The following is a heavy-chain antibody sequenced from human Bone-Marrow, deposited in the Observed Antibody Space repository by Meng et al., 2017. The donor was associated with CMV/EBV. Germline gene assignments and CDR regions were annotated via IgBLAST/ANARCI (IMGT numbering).Heavy chain of an antibody. CDR3: ARGNSDTSGYYGFKP. CDR1: GGSLSGYF. J-gene: IGHJ5*02. V-gene: IGHV4-34*01. D-gene: IGHD3-22*01. Sequence: GSLRLSCTVYGGSLSGYFWTWIRQPPGKGLEWIGEINHGGSPNYHPSLKSRVTISLDTSKNQLSLKLTSVTAADTAVYYCARGNSDTSGYYGFKPSGQGTLVSVSS. CDR2: INHGGSP.